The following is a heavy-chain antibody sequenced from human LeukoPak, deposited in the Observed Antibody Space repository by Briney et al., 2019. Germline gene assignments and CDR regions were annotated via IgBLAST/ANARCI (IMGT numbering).Heavy chain of an antibody. J-gene: IGHJ6*02. D-gene: IGHD4-11*01. CDR3: AKDGYSNESRHFYYYYYGMDV. Sequence: GGSLRLSCAASGFTFSSYAMHWVRQAPGKGLEWVAVISYDGSNKYYADSVKGRFTISRDNSKNTLYLQMNSLRAEDTAVYYCAKDGYSNESRHFYYYYYGMDVWGQGTTVTVSS. CDR2: ISYDGSNK. CDR1: GFTFSSYA. V-gene: IGHV3-30*04.